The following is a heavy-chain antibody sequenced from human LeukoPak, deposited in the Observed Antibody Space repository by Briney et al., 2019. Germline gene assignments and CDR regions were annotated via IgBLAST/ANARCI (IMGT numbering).Heavy chain of an antibody. CDR3: ARLSSVTYCSGGSCPRGGYDY. CDR2: IYYSGTT. D-gene: IGHD2-15*01. CDR1: GGSITSSPYY. J-gene: IGHJ4*02. Sequence: SETLSLTCTVSGGSITSSPYYWGWIRQAPGKALERIANIYYSGTTAYNPSLKSRVTISVDTPKNQFSLELTSVTAADTAVYYCARLSSVTYCSGGSCPRGGYDYWGQGTLVTVSS. V-gene: IGHV4-39*01.